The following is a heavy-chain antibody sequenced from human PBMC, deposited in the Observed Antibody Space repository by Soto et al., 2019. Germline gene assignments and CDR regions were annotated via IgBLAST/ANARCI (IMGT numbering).Heavy chain of an antibody. J-gene: IGHJ4*02. V-gene: IGHV3-30*18. D-gene: IGHD6-19*01. CDR2: ISYDGSNK. CDR3: AKGGAVAGNLDY. Sequence: QVQLVESGGGVVQPGRSLRLSCAASGFTFSSYGMHWVRQAPGKGLEWVAVISYDGSNKYYADSVKGRFTISRDNSKNTLYLQMNSLRAEDTAVYYCAKGGAVAGNLDYWGQGTLVTVSS. CDR1: GFTFSSYG.